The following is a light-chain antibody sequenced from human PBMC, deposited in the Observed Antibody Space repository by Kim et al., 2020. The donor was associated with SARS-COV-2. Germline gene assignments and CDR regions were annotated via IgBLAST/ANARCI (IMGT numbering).Light chain of an antibody. V-gene: IGLV3-9*01. J-gene: IGLJ2*01. Sequence: SYELTQPLSVSVALGQTARITCGGNNIGSKNVHWYQQKPGQAPVLVIYRDRNRPSGIPEQISGSNSGNTATLTISRAQAGDEADYYCQVWDGTTLIFGGG. CDR2: RDR. CDR3: QVWDGTTLI. CDR1: NIGSKN.